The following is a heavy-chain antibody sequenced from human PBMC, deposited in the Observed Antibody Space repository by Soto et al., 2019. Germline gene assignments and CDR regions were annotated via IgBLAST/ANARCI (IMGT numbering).Heavy chain of an antibody. J-gene: IGHJ6*03. Sequence: GASVKVSCKASGYTFTSYGISWVRQAPGQGLEWMGWISAYNGNTNYAQKLQGRVTMTTDTSTSTAYMELRSLRSDDTAVYYCARDHEDSNGDYLHYYYYYYMDVWGKGTTVTVSS. D-gene: IGHD4-17*01. V-gene: IGHV1-18*01. CDR3: ARDHEDSNGDYLHYYYYYYMDV. CDR1: GYTFTSYG. CDR2: ISAYNGNT.